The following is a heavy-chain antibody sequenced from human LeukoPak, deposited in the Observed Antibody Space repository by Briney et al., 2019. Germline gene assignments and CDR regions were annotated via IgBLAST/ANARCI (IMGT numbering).Heavy chain of an antibody. D-gene: IGHD6-13*01. CDR2: INPNSGGT. CDR3: ARGDEYVSTWYVDY. J-gene: IGHJ4*02. V-gene: IGHV1-2*02. Sequence: VASVKVSCKASGYTFSGYYMHWVRQAPGQGLEWMGWINPNSGGTNYAQKFQGRVTMTRDTSISTAYMELSRLRSDDTAVYYCARGDEYVSTWYVDYWGQGTLVTVSS. CDR1: GYTFSGYY.